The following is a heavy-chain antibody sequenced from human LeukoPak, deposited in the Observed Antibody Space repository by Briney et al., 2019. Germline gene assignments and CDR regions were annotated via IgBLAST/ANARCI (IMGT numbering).Heavy chain of an antibody. Sequence: GGSLRLSCASSGFTFSSYSMNWVRQAPGKGLEWVSYISSSSSTIYYADSVKGRFTISRDNAKNSLYLQMNSLRAEDTAVYYCASLTSKYYDFWSGYSDWFDPWGQGTLVTVSS. CDR1: GFTFSSYS. D-gene: IGHD3-3*01. CDR3: ASLTSKYYDFWSGYSDWFDP. CDR2: ISSSSSTI. V-gene: IGHV3-48*01. J-gene: IGHJ5*02.